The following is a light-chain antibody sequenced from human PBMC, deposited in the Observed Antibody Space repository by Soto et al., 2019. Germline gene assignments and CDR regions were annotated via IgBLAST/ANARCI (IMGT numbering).Light chain of an antibody. V-gene: IGKV1-5*01. Sequence: DIQMTQSPSTLSASVGDRVTITCRASQSISSWLAWYQQKPGKAPKLLIYDASSLESGVPSRFSGSGSGTEFTLTISSLQPDDFATYYCQQYNSYWGTFCQGTKVEIK. CDR2: DAS. CDR1: QSISSW. J-gene: IGKJ1*01. CDR3: QQYNSYWGT.